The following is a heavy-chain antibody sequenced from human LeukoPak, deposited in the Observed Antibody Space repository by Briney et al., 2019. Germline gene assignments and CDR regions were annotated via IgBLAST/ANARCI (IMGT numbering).Heavy chain of an antibody. CDR2: ISGSGGST. CDR1: GFTFSSYA. V-gene: IGHV3-23*01. Sequence: GGSLRLSCAASGFTFSSYAMSWVRQAPGKGLEWVSAISGSGGSTYYADSVKGRFTISRDNSKNTLYLQMNSLRAEDAAVYYCAKKQSYYYDSSALRGGGYFDYWGQGTLVTVSS. CDR3: AKKQSYYYDSSALRGGGYFDY. D-gene: IGHD3-22*01. J-gene: IGHJ4*02.